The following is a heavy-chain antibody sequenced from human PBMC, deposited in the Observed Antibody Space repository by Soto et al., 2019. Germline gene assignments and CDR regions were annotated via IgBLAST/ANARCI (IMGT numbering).Heavy chain of an antibody. D-gene: IGHD3-22*01. CDR3: ARELLFYDSDGFSWDDAFDI. CDR1: GGSLSSSAYS. Sequence: TLSLTCAVSGGSLSSSAYSWSWIRQPPGKGLEWIGFIYQSGSTYYNPYLKSRVTMSLDRPKNQFSLKLSSVTAADTAVYYCARELLFYDSDGFSWDDAFDIWGQGTMVTVSS. V-gene: IGHV4-30-2*01. J-gene: IGHJ3*02. CDR2: IYQSGST.